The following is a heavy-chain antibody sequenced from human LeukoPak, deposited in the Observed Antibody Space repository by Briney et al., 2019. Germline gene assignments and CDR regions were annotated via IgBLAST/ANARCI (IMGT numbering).Heavy chain of an antibody. V-gene: IGHV4-34*01. D-gene: IGHD6-19*01. CDR2: INHSGST. J-gene: IGHJ4*02. CDR1: GGSFSGYY. Sequence: SETLSLTCAVYGGSFSGYYWGWIRQPPGKGLERIGEINHSGSTNYNPSLKSRVTISVDTSKNQFSLKLSSVTAADTAVYYCARADSSGWYPYFDYWGQGTLVTVSS. CDR3: ARADSSGWYPYFDY.